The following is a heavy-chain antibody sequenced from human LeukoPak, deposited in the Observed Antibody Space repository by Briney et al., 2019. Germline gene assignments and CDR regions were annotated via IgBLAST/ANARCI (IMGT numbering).Heavy chain of an antibody. CDR3: ARDPSLLYCGGDCYWDY. J-gene: IGHJ4*02. D-gene: IGHD2-21*01. CDR2: ISGSGGST. CDR1: GFTTHA. Sequence: GGSLRLSCLASGFTTHAMNWVRQAPGKGLEWVSAISGSGGSTYYADSVKGRFTISRDNAKNSLYLQMNSLRAEDTAVYYCARDPSLLYCGGDCYWDYWGQGTLVTVSS. V-gene: IGHV3-21*01.